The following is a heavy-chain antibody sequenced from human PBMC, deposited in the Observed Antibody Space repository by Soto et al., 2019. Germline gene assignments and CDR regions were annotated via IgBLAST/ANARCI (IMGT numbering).Heavy chain of an antibody. CDR2: IDPSDSYI. Sequence: PGESLKIACKGSGYSFTSYWISWVRQMPGKGLEWMGRIDPSDSYINYSPSFQGHVTISADKSIDTAYLQWSSLKASDTAIYYCARFYFYCTDGVCSTYFQHWGQGTLVTVSS. CDR1: GYSFTSYW. V-gene: IGHV5-10-1*01. J-gene: IGHJ1*01. CDR3: ARFYFYCTDGVCSTYFQH. D-gene: IGHD2-8*01.